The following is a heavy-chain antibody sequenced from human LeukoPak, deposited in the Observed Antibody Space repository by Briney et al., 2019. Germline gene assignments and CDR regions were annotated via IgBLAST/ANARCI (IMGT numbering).Heavy chain of an antibody. V-gene: IGHV3-30-3*01. CDR2: ISYDGSNK. D-gene: IGHD3-10*01. J-gene: IGHJ4*02. CDR1: GFTFSSYA. Sequence: PGGSLRLSCAASGFTFSSYAIHWVRQAPGKGLEWVAVISYDGSNKYYADSVKGRFTISRDNSKNTLYLQMNSLRAEDTAVYYCARDPWFGEWNYWGQGTLVTVSS. CDR3: ARDPWFGEWNY.